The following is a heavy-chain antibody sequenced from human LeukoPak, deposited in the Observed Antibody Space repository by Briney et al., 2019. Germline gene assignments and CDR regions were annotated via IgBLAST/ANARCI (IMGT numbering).Heavy chain of an antibody. J-gene: IGHJ4*02. V-gene: IGHV3-48*01. Sequence: GGSLRLSCAASGFTFRTYSMNWVRQAPGKGLEWVSYISSDSGTLYYADSVKGRFTISRDNSKNTLYLQMNSLRAEDTAVYYCAKDRIAAAGESYYFDYWGQGTLVTVSS. CDR1: GFTFRTYS. D-gene: IGHD6-13*01. CDR2: ISSDSGTL. CDR3: AKDRIAAAGESYYFDY.